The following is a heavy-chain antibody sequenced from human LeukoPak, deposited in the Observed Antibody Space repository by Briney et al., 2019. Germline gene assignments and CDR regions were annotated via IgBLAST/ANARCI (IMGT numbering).Heavy chain of an antibody. V-gene: IGHV3-23*01. CDR3: ARDLLLDV. Sequence: GGSLRLSCAASGFTFSSYGMSWVRQAPGKRLEWVSAINGSGGSTYYADSVKGRFTISRDNAKNSLYLQMNSLRAEDTAVYYCARDLLLDVWGQGTTVTVSS. D-gene: IGHD3-10*01. J-gene: IGHJ6*02. CDR2: INGSGGST. CDR1: GFTFSSYG.